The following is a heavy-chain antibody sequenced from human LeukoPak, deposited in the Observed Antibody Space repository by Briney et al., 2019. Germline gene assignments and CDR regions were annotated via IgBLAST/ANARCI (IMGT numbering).Heavy chain of an antibody. Sequence: GGSLRLSCAASGFTFSSYAMSWVRQAPGKGLEWVSVISGSGGRTNYADSVKGRFTISRDNSKNTLDLQMNSLRAEDTAVYHCAKDPTLAYYYGSGSLFDYWGQGTLVTVSS. CDR2: ISGSGGRT. CDR3: AKDPTLAYYYGSGSLFDY. D-gene: IGHD3-10*01. V-gene: IGHV3-23*01. J-gene: IGHJ4*02. CDR1: GFTFSSYA.